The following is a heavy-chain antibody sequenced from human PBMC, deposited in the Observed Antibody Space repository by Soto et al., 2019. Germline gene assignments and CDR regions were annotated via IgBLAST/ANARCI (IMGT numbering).Heavy chain of an antibody. CDR1: GFTFSSYG. CDR2: ISYDGSNK. D-gene: IGHD6-13*01. Sequence: QVQLVESGGGVVQPGRSLRLSCAASGFTFSSYGMHWVRQAPGKGLEWVAVISYDGSNKYYADSVKGRFTISRDNSKNKLYLQMNSLRAEDTAVYYCASIPGGAAAEGIDYWGQGTLVTVSS. CDR3: ASIPGGAAAEGIDY. V-gene: IGHV3-30*03. J-gene: IGHJ4*02.